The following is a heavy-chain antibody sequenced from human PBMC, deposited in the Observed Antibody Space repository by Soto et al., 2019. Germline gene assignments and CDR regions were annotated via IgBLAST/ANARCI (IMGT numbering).Heavy chain of an antibody. J-gene: IGHJ6*02. V-gene: IGHV3-74*01. CDR2: ISGDGSRT. CDR1: GFTFSSYW. D-gene: IGHD1-26*01. Sequence: EVQVVESGGDSVQPGGSLRLSCATSGFTFSSYWMHWVSQAPGKGLVWVSRISGDGSRTNYADSVQGRFTISRDNAKNTLYLQMNSLRAEDTAVYYYARGLSGYYGMDVWGQGTTVSV. CDR3: ARGLSGYYGMDV.